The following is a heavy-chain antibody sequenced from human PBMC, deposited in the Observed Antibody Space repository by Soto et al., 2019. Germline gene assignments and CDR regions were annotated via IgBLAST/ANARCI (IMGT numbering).Heavy chain of an antibody. V-gene: IGHV5-51*01. CDR3: AQADGYEVDY. CDR2: TYPGDSDT. Sequence: PGESPKISCKGSGYSFVSYWIAWVRQMPGKGLEGMGSTYPGDSDTTYSPSIQGQVTNSAEKSSTTVYLQWNTLKASDTAMYYCAQADGYEVDYWGQGTQVTVSS. CDR1: GYSFVSYW. D-gene: IGHD5-18*01. J-gene: IGHJ4*02.